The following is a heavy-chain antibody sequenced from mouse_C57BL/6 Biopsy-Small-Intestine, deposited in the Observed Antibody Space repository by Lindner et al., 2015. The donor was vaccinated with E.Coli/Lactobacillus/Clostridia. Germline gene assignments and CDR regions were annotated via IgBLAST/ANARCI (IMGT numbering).Heavy chain of an antibody. CDR2: INPGSGGT. Sequence: VQLQESGAELVRPGTSVKVSCKASGYAFTNYLIEWVKQRPGQGLEWIGVINPGSGGTNYNEKFLGKAILTADRSSSAAYMQLSSLTSEDSAVYFCVRLAYGDYFDYWGQGTTLTVSS. J-gene: IGHJ2*01. D-gene: IGHD1-1*02. V-gene: IGHV1-54*01. CDR1: GYAFTNYL. CDR3: VRLAYGDYFDY.